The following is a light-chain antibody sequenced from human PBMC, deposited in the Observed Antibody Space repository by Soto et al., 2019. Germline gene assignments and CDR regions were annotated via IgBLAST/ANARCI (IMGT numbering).Light chain of an antibody. V-gene: IGKV1-39*01. J-gene: IGKJ2*01. CDR3: RQSYSNQYT. Sequence: DIQMTQSPSSLSASVGDRVTLTCRASQNINNYLYWYQQKAGRAPKLLIYAASSLQSGVPSRFSGSGSGTDFTLTISSLQPHDFAPYYCRQSYSNQYTFGQGTKLEIK. CDR2: AAS. CDR1: QNINNY.